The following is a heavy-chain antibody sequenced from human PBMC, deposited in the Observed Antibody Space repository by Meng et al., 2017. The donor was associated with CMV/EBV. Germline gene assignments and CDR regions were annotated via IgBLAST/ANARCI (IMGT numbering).Heavy chain of an antibody. CDR1: GGTFSSYA. CDR2: IIPIFGTA. CDR3: ARDSGRGYCSGGSCYNPD. J-gene: IGHJ6*02. D-gene: IGHD2-15*01. Sequence: SVKVSCKASGGTFSSYAISWVRQAPGQGLEWMGGIIPIFGTANYAQKFQGRVTITTDESTSTAYMELNSLRAEDTAVYYCARDSGRGYCSGGSCYNPDWGQGTTVTVSS. V-gene: IGHV1-69*05.